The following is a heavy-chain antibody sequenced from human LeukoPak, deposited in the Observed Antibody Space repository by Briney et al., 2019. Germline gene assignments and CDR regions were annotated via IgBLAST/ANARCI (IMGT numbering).Heavy chain of an antibody. Sequence: GGSLRLSCAATGFSFSNYWMHWVRQAPGKGLVWVSLINIDGSSISYADSVKGRFTISRDNSRNTLYLQMSSLRAEDTAVYYCAKDKAGSTAYYFDYWGQGTLVTVSS. J-gene: IGHJ4*02. CDR3: AKDKAGSTAYYFDY. V-gene: IGHV3-74*01. CDR2: INIDGSSI. CDR1: GFSFSNYW. D-gene: IGHD6-13*01.